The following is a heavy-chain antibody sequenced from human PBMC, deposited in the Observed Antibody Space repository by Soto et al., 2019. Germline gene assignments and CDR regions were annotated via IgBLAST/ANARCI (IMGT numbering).Heavy chain of an antibody. Sequence: GGSVRLSCEASGFPFHNYAMHWGRQAPGKGLELVAGISWNSGNIDFGDSVKGRFTISRDNAKNSLYLQMDSLRPEDTAFYYCAKDIHGYSSGPNWGRGTLVTVSP. D-gene: IGHD5-18*01. CDR1: GFPFHNYA. CDR2: ISWNSGNI. CDR3: AKDIHGYSSGPN. V-gene: IGHV3-9*01. J-gene: IGHJ4*02.